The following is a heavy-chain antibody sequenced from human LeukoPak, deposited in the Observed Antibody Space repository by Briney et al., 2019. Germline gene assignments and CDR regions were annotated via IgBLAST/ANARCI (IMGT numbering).Heavy chain of an antibody. D-gene: IGHD3-10*01. Sequence: GGSLRLSCAASGFTFSTFGVHWVRQAPGKGLEWVAIIWYDESNQFYADAVKRRFTISRDNSKNTLYLQMNSLRVEDTAVYYCARDRGGIHYFDLWGQGTLLTVSS. J-gene: IGHJ4*02. V-gene: IGHV3-33*01. CDR3: ARDRGGIHYFDL. CDR1: GFTFSTFG. CDR2: IWYDESNQ.